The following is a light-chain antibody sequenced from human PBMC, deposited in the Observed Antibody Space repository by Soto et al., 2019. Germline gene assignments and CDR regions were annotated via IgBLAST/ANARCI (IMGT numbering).Light chain of an antibody. CDR1: QGISNY. CDR3: QKYTNVHT. Sequence: DIQMTQSPSSLSASVGDRVTITCRASQGISNYLAWYQQIPGKVPKLLISAASSLQSGVPSRFSGIGSGTVFTLTSSSLHPEDVATYYYQKYTNVHTFGGGTKVEIK. J-gene: IGKJ4*01. V-gene: IGKV1-27*01. CDR2: AAS.